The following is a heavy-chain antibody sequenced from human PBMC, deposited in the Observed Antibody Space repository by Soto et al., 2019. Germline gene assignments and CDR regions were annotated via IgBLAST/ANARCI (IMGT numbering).Heavy chain of an antibody. V-gene: IGHV1-69*02. J-gene: IGHJ4*02. CDR2: IIPILGIA. CDR3: ARGTRYCSGGSCYSSLHFDY. CDR1: GGTFSSYT. D-gene: IGHD2-15*01. Sequence: ASVKVSCKASGGTFSSYTISWVRQAPGQGLEWMGRIIPILGIANYAQKFQGRVTITADKSTSTAYMELSSLRSEDTAVYYCARGTRYCSGGSCYSSLHFDYWGQGTLVTVSS.